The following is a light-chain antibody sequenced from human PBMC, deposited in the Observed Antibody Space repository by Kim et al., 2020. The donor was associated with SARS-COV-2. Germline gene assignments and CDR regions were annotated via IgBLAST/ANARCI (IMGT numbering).Light chain of an antibody. Sequence: SYELTQPPSVSVSPGQTAWITCSGDAMPKQYAYWYQQKPGQAPVLVIYKDSDRPSGIPERFSGSSSGKTVTLTISGVQAEDEADYYCQSADSSGTYWVFGGGTQLTVL. CDR2: KDS. CDR3: QSADSSGTYWV. CDR1: AMPKQY. J-gene: IGLJ3*02. V-gene: IGLV3-25*03.